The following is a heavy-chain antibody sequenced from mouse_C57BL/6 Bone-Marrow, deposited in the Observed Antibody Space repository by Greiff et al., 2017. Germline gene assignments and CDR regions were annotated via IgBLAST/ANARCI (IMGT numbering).Heavy chain of an antibody. CDR1: GFSLTSYA. CDR3: ARRVITTVVATEYFDV. CDR2: IWTGGGT. D-gene: IGHD1-1*01. J-gene: IGHJ1*03. V-gene: IGHV2-9-1*01. Sequence: VHLVESGPGLVAPSQSLSITCTVSGFSLTSYAISWVRQPPGKGLEWLGVIWTGGGTNYNSALKSRLSISKDNSKSQVFLKMNSLQTDDTARYYCARRVITTVVATEYFDVWGTGTTVTVSS.